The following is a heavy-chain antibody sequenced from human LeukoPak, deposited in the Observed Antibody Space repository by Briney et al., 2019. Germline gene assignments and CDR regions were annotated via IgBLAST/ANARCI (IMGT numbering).Heavy chain of an antibody. CDR2: INSDGSST. J-gene: IGHJ4*02. Sequence: PGGSLRLSCAASGITFSSYWMHWVRQAPAKGLVWPSRINSDGSSTSYADSVKGRFTISRDNANNTLYLQMNSLRADDTAVYYCARASGTDSTGYVQIDFWGQGTLVTVSS. CDR3: ARASGTDSTGYVQIDF. D-gene: IGHD3-22*01. V-gene: IGHV3-74*01. CDR1: GITFSSYW.